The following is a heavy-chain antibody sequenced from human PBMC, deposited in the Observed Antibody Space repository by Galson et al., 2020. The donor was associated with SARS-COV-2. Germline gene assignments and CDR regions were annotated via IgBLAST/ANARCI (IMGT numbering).Heavy chain of an antibody. V-gene: IGHV3-30*04. Sequence: GGYLRLSCAASGFTFSNYVMHWVRQAPGKGPEWVAVISSEGSNSFYADSLKGRFTISRDNSKSTLYRQMNSLRAEDTAVYYCARGGEWELPYYFDYWGQGTLVTVSS. CDR2: ISSEGSNS. CDR3: ARGGEWELPYYFDY. CDR1: GFTFSNYV. J-gene: IGHJ4*02. D-gene: IGHD1-26*01.